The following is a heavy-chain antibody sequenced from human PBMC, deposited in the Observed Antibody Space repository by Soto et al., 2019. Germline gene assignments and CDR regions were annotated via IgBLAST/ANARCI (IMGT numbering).Heavy chain of an antibody. CDR3: ARHGPRVYYDNSDYYYYGMDV. J-gene: IGHJ6*02. V-gene: IGHV4-31*03. CDR2: IYYSGST. D-gene: IGHD3-22*01. Sequence: LSLTCTVSGGSISSGGYYWSWIRQHPGKRLEWIGYIYYSGSTYYNPSLKSRVTITVDTSKNQFSLKLSSVTASDTAMYYCARHGPRVYYDNSDYYYYGMDVWGQGTTVTVSS. CDR1: GGSISSGGYY.